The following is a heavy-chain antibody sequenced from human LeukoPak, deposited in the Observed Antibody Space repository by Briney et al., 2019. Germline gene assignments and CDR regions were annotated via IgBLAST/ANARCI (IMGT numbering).Heavy chain of an antibody. CDR3: ARGGVTTVITHYYYGMDV. Sequence: GGSLRLSCAASGFTFSSYWMHWVRQAPGKGLVWVSRINSDGRSTSYADSVKGRFTISRDNAKNTLYLQMNSLRAEDTAVYYCARGGVTTVITHYYYGMDVWGQGTTVTVSS. V-gene: IGHV3-74*01. CDR2: INSDGRST. D-gene: IGHD4-17*01. CDR1: GFTFSSYW. J-gene: IGHJ6*02.